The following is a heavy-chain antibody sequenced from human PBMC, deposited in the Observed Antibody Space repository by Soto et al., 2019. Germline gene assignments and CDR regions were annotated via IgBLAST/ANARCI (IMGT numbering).Heavy chain of an antibody. CDR3: ARHWAKYCSSTSCPGGFDY. CDR1: GGSISSSSYY. CDR2: IYYSGST. Sequence: QLQLQESGPGLVKPSETLSLTCTVSGGSISSSSYYWGWIRQPPGKGLEWIGGIYYSGSTYYNPSLKSRVTISVDTSKNQFSLKLSSVTAADTAVYYCARHWAKYCSSTSCPGGFDYWGQGTLVTVSS. D-gene: IGHD2-2*01. J-gene: IGHJ4*02. V-gene: IGHV4-39*01.